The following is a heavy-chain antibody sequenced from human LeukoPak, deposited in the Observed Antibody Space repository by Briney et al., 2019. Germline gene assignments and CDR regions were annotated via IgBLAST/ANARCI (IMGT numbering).Heavy chain of an antibody. CDR3: VKDMGYDILTGYYIGYFDY. CDR2: ISSNGGST. V-gene: IGHV3-64D*06. Sequence: GGSLRLSCSASGFTFSSYAMHWVRQAPGKGLEYVSAISSNGGSTYYADSVKGRFTISRDNSKNTLYLQMSSLRAEDTAVYYCVKDMGYDILTGYYIGYFDYWGREPWSPSPQ. CDR1: GFTFSSYA. D-gene: IGHD3-9*01. J-gene: IGHJ4*02.